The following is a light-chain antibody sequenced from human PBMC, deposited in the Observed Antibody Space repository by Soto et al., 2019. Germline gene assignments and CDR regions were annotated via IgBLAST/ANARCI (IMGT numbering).Light chain of an antibody. Sequence: QSALTQPASVSGSPGQSITISCTGTSSDLGSYNLVSWYQHHPGKAPKLIIYEATKRPSGISSRFSGSKSGYTASLTISGLQAEDEAFYSCFSYAGRDTLVVSGGWPQLTVL. CDR1: SSDLGSYNL. V-gene: IGLV2-23*01. CDR2: EAT. J-gene: IGLJ2*01. CDR3: FSYAGRDTLVV.